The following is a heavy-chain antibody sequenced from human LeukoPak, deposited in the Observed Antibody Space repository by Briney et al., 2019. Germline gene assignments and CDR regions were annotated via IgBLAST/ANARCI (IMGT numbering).Heavy chain of an antibody. J-gene: IGHJ6*03. CDR2: VYYGGST. V-gene: IGHV4-59*01. CDR1: GASINDFY. Sequence: SETLSLTCAVSGASINDFYWTWIRQPPGKGLEWIGYVYYGGSTNYNPSLKSRVSMSVDTSKNQFSLTLTSVTVADTAFYYCARNGALYDFWSGPLHYYYMDVWGKGTTVTVSS. D-gene: IGHD3-3*01. CDR3: ARNGALYDFWSGPLHYYYMDV.